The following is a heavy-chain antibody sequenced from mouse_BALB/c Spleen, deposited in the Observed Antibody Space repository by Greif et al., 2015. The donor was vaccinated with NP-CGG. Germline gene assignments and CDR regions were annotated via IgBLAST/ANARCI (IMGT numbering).Heavy chain of an antibody. D-gene: IGHD2-1*01. V-gene: IGHV1-69*02. CDR3: TRSEGNYYFDY. CDR2: IYPSDSYT. J-gene: IGHJ2*01. CDR1: GYTFTSYW. Sequence: QVQLQQSGAELVRPGASVKLSCKASGYTFTSYWINWVKQRPGQGLEWIGNIYPSDSYTNYNQKFKDKATLTVDKSSSTAYMQLSSLTSEDSAVYYCTRSEGNYYFDYWGQGTTLTVSS.